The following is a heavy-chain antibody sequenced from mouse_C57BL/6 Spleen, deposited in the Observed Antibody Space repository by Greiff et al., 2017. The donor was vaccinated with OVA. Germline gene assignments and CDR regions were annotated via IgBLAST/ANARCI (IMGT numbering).Heavy chain of an antibody. CDR2: IDPSDSYT. CDR1: GYTFTSYW. D-gene: IGHD1-1*01. Sequence: QVHVKQPGAELVKPGASVKLSCKASGYTFTSYWMQWVKQRPGQGLEWIGEIDPSDSYTNYNQKFKGKATLTVDTSSSTAYMQLSSLTSEDSAVYYCARVDYGSSFYFDYWGQGTTLTVSS. J-gene: IGHJ2*01. V-gene: IGHV1-50*01. CDR3: ARVDYGSSFYFDY.